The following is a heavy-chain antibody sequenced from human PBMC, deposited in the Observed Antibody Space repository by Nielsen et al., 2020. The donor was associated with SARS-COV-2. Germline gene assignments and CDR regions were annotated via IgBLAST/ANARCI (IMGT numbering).Heavy chain of an antibody. J-gene: IGHJ6*02. Sequence: GGSLRLSCKGSGYSFTSYWIGWVRQMPGKGLEWMGIIYPGDSDTRYSPSFQGQVTISADKSISTAYLQWSSLKASDTAMYYCARGDGYCSGGSCYRIPAGGYYYYGMDVWGQGTTVTVSS. V-gene: IGHV5-51*01. CDR3: ARGDGYCSGGSCYRIPAGGYYYYGMDV. CDR2: IYPGDSDT. D-gene: IGHD2-15*01. CDR1: GYSFTSYW.